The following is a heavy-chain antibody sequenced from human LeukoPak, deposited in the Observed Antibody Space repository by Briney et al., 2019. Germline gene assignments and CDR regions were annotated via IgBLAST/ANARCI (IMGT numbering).Heavy chain of an antibody. CDR2: INPNSGGT. D-gene: IGHD1-26*01. CDR1: GYTFTAYY. Sequence: ASVKVSCKASGYTFTAYYMHWVRQAPGQGLEWMGWINPNSGGTNYAQKFQGRVTMTRDTSISTAYMELSRLRSDDTAVYYCARAGWELQYYFDYWGQGTLVTVSS. V-gene: IGHV1-2*02. CDR3: ARAGWELQYYFDY. J-gene: IGHJ4*02.